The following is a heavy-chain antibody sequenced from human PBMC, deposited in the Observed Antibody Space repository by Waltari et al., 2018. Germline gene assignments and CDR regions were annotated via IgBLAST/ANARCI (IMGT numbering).Heavy chain of an antibody. Sequence: QVQLVQSGAEVKKPGSSVKVSCKASGGTFSSYAISWVRQAPGQGLEWMGGIIPIFGTANDAQKFQGRVTMTADESTSTAYMELSSLRSEDTAVYYCARDSQLPGFWRPDYYYYGMDVWGQGTTVTVSS. J-gene: IGHJ6*02. D-gene: IGHD3-3*01. CDR3: ARDSQLPGFWRPDYYYYGMDV. CDR2: IIPIFGTA. V-gene: IGHV1-69*13. CDR1: GGTFSSYA.